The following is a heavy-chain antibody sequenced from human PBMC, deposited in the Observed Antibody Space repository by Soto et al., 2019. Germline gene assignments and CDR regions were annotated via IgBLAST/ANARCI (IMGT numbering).Heavy chain of an antibody. V-gene: IGHV4-59*01. Sequence: QVQVQESGPGLVKPSETLSLTCTVSGGSISTYYWSWLRQPPGKGLEWIGHIYFTGSTNYNPSLKSRVTISLDTSKIQLSLRLSSVTAADTAVYYCARAVGYCSGGNCYDYWGQGTLVTVSS. CDR2: IYFTGST. CDR1: GGSISTYY. J-gene: IGHJ4*02. D-gene: IGHD2-15*01. CDR3: ARAVGYCSGGNCYDY.